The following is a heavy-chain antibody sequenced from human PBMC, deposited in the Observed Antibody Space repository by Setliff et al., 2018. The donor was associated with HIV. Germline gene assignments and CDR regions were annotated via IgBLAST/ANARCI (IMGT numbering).Heavy chain of an antibody. V-gene: IGHV3-15*01. CDR3: TVLGANSFEL. J-gene: IGHJ3*01. D-gene: IGHD1-26*01. CDR2: FKSETDGGTI. Sequence: GGSLGLSCAASGFNFANAWMSWVRQAPGKGPEWIGRFKSETDGGTIDYAAPVKGRFTISRDDSRNTLYLQLNSLRTDDTALYYCTVLGANSFELWGQGTMVTVSS. CDR1: GFNFANAW.